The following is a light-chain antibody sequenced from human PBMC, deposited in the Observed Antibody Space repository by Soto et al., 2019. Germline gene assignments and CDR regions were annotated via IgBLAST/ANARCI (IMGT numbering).Light chain of an antibody. CDR3: QQYNDWPLT. J-gene: IGKJ1*01. Sequence: EIVMTQSPATLSVSLVERATLSFRASQSVSSNLAWYQQKPGQAPSLLIYGAFTRATGIPARFSGTGSGTEFTLTISSLQSEDFALYYCQQYNDWPLTFGQGTKVDIK. CDR2: GAF. V-gene: IGKV3-15*01. CDR1: QSVSSN.